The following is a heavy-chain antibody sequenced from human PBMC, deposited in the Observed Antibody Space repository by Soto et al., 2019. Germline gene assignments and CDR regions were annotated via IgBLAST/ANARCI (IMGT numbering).Heavy chain of an antibody. CDR2: ISGSGGST. CDR3: AKSEGDDILTGYYHYGMNV. Sequence: PGGSLRLSCAASGFAFSSYAMSWVRQAPGKGLEWVSAISGSGGSTYYADSVKGRFTISRDNSKNTLYLQMNSLRAEDTAVYYCAKSEGDDILTGYYHYGMNVWGQGTTVTVSS. V-gene: IGHV3-23*01. J-gene: IGHJ6*02. CDR1: GFAFSSYA. D-gene: IGHD3-9*01.